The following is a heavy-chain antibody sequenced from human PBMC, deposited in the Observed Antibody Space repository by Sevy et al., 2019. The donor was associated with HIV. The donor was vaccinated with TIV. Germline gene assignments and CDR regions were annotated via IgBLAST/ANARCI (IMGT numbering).Heavy chain of an antibody. CDR3: ARLCTGFIYYYYYGMDV. V-gene: IGHV3-74*01. Sequence: GGSLRLSCAASGFTFSRYWMHWVHQAPGKGLVWVSLITSDGNSTAYADSVKGRFTISRDNAKSTLYLQMNSLRAEDTAVYYCARLCTGFIYYYYYGMDVWGQGTTVTVSS. CDR1: GFTFSRYW. CDR2: ITSDGNST. J-gene: IGHJ6*02. D-gene: IGHD2-2*01.